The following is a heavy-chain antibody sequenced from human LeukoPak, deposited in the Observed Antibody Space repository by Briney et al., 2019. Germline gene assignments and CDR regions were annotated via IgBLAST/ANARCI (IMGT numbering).Heavy chain of an antibody. V-gene: IGHV3-23*01. D-gene: IGHD3-22*01. J-gene: IGHJ4*02. Sequence: PGGSLRLSCAASGFTFSSYAMSWVRQAPGKGPEWVSAISGSGGSTYYADSVKGRFTVSRDNSKNTLYLQMNSLRAEDTAVYYCAKDPSYYDSSGYYRYWGQGTLVTVSS. CDR2: ISGSGGST. CDR1: GFTFSSYA. CDR3: AKDPSYYDSSGYYRY.